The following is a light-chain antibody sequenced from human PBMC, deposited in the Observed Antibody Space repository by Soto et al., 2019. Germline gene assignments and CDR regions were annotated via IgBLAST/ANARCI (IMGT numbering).Light chain of an antibody. Sequence: QSVLTQPASLSGSLGQSITISCTGTSSDVGNFNYVSWYQQHPGKAPKLLIYEVTNRPSGVSNRFSGSKSGNTASLTISGLKAEDEADYYCSSYTISTFTLSLLGTGTKVTVL. J-gene: IGLJ1*01. CDR2: EVT. V-gene: IGLV2-14*01. CDR3: SSYTISTFTLSL. CDR1: SSDVGNFNY.